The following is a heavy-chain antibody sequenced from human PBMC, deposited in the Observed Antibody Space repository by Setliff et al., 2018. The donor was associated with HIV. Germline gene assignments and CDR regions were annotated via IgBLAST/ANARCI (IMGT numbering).Heavy chain of an antibody. D-gene: IGHD2-21*01. CDR2: ISGSGGST. V-gene: IGHV3-23*01. CDR1: GFTFSSYA. Sequence: GGSLRLSCAASGFTFSSYAMCWVRQAPGKGLEWVSAISGSGGSTDYADSVKGRFTISRDNSKKTLYLQMNSLRAEDTAVYYCAKHFLLWSNAFHIWGQGTMVTVSS. CDR3: AKHFLLWSNAFHI. J-gene: IGHJ3*02.